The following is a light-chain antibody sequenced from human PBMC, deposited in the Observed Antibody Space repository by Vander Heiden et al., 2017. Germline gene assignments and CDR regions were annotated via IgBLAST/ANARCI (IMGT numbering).Light chain of an antibody. CDR2: SNN. CDR1: SSNIGSYT. V-gene: IGLV1-44*01. J-gene: IGLJ1*01. Sequence: QSVLTQPPSASGTPGQRVTIPCSGSSSNIGSYTVKWDQQLPGNAPKLLIYSNNQRPSGVPDRFSGSKSGTSASLAIRGLQSEDEADYYCAAWDDSLNGYVFGTGTKVNVL. CDR3: AAWDDSLNGYV.